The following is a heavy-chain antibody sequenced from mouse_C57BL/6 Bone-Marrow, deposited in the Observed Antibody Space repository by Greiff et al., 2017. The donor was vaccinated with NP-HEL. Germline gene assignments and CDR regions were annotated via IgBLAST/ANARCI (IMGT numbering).Heavy chain of an antibody. CDR1: GYTFTDYN. D-gene: IGHD1-1*01. CDR3: ARLYYSSSVFDY. V-gene: IGHV1-18*01. CDR2: INPNNGGT. J-gene: IGHJ2*01. Sequence: VQLQQSGPELVKPGASVKIPCKASGYTFTDYNMDWVKQSHGKSLEWIGDINPNNGGTIYNQKFKGKATLTVDKSSSTAYMELRSLTSEDTAVYYCARLYYSSSVFDYWGQGTTLTVSS.